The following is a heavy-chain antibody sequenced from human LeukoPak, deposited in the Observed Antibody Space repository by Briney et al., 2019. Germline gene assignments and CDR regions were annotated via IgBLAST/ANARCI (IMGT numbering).Heavy chain of an antibody. CDR2: IYYSGST. Sequence: SETLSLTCTVSGGSISSYYWSWIRQPPGKGLEWIGYIYYSGSTNYNPSLKSRVTISVDTSKNQFSLKLSSVTAADTAVYYCASTWFGELYPYFQHWGQGTLVTVSS. D-gene: IGHD3-10*01. V-gene: IGHV4-59*01. CDR3: ASTWFGELYPYFQH. J-gene: IGHJ1*01. CDR1: GGSISSYY.